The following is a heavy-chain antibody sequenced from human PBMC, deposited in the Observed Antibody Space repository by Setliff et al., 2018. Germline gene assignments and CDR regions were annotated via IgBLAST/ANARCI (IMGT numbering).Heavy chain of an antibody. CDR3: VKVGVGPAYTYFFDY. Sequence: PGGSLRLSCVASGFTFSNYAMSWVRQAPGKGPEWVSTISGSGDSTYYADAMRGRFTISRDNSKNSLYLHAKGLSAEDTAVYYCVKVGVGPAYTYFFDYWGQGSQVTVSS. CDR1: GFTFSNYA. V-gene: IGHV3-23*01. CDR2: ISGSGDST. D-gene: IGHD2-15*01. J-gene: IGHJ4*02.